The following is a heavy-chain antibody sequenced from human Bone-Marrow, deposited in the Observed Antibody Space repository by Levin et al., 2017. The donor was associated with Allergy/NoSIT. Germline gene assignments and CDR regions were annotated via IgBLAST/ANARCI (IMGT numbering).Heavy chain of an antibody. CDR1: GFTFSSYA. CDR2: ISYDGSKK. J-gene: IGHJ4*02. D-gene: IGHD6-13*01. V-gene: IGHV3-30-3*01. CDR3: ARDRGTSTWYINY. Sequence: PGGSLRLSCVASGFTFSSYAMHWVRQAPGKGLEWVAFISYDGSKKYYADSVNGRFTISRDKSNNTVFLQLSTLRGEDTAIYYCARDRGTSTWYINYWGQGTLVTVSS.